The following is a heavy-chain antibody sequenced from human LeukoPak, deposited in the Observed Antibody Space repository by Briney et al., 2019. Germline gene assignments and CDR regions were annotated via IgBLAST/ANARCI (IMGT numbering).Heavy chain of an antibody. D-gene: IGHD3-3*01. CDR2: ISSSSSYI. CDR3: ARDLGDFWSGYHR. CDR1: GFTFSSYS. V-gene: IGHV3-21*01. Sequence: NPGGSLRLSCAASGFTFSSYSMNWVRQAPGKGLEWVSSISSSSSYIYYADSVKGRFTISRDNAKNSLFLQMYSLRAEDTAVYYCARDLGDFWSGYHRWGQGTMVTVSS. J-gene: IGHJ3*01.